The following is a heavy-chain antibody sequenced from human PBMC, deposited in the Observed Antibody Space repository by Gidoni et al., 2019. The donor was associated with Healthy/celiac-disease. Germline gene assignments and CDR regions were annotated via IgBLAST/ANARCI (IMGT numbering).Heavy chain of an antibody. V-gene: IGHV4-34*01. CDR2: INHSGST. Sequence: QVQLQQWGAGLLKPSETLSLTCAVYGGSFSGYYWSWIRQPPGKGLEWIGEINHSGSTNYNPSLKSRVTISVDTSKNQFSLKLSSVTAADTAVYYCASGDDQDYWGQGTLVTVSS. J-gene: IGHJ4*02. D-gene: IGHD3-16*01. CDR3: ASGDDQDY. CDR1: GGSFSGYY.